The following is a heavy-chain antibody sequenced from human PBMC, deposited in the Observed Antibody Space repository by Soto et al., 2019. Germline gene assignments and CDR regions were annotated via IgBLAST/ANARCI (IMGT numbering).Heavy chain of an antibody. D-gene: IGHD3-10*01. J-gene: IGHJ6*02. CDR1: GFTFSSYA. CDR2: ISGSGVST. V-gene: IGHV3-23*01. Sequence: PGGSLRLSCAASGFTFSSYALGWVRQAPGRGLECVSAISGSGVSTFYADSVKGRLTISRDTSKNTLYLQMNTLTAEDTAVYYCAKDHRIWGRLVEYMDVWGQGTTVTVSS. CDR3: AKDHRIWGRLVEYMDV.